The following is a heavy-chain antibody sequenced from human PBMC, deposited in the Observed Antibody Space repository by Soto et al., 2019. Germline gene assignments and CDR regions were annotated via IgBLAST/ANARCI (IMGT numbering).Heavy chain of an antibody. CDR1: GYTFRRYA. Sequence: DSVKVSCKASGYTFRRYAINWMRQAPGQSPEWMGWINPGNGNTKYSQRFQGRVTFTRDTSASTVYMELSSLTSEDMAVYYCARRGALTSYYYGYYFDYSGQGTLVTVSS. CDR2: INPGNGNT. J-gene: IGHJ4*02. D-gene: IGHD3-9*01. CDR3: ARRGALTSYYYGYYFDY. V-gene: IGHV1-3*01.